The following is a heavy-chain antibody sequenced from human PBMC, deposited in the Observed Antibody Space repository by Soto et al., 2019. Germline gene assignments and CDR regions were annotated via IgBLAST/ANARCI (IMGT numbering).Heavy chain of an antibody. V-gene: IGHV1-18*01. J-gene: IGHJ6*02. D-gene: IGHD3-16*01. CDR3: ARMGDVPYYYYGMDV. CDR2: INGYNGNT. CDR1: GYTFSTYG. Sequence: QVQLVQSGAEVKKPGASVKVSCKASGYTFSTYGISWVRQAPGQGLEWMGWINGYNGNTNYAPKLQGRNTLTTDTSTTTAYMELRSLRSDDTAGYYCARMGDVPYYYYGMDVWGQGTTVTVSS.